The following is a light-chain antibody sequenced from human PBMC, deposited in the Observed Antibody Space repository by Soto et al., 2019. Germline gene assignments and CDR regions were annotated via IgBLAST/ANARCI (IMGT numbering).Light chain of an antibody. CDR3: QLYYTYPWT. V-gene: IGKV1-8*01. CDR2: AAS. Sequence: AVLLTQSPSSFSASTGDRATITCRASQDIHNYLAWYQQVPGKAPKLLLYAASILQTGVPSRFSGRGSGTDFTLTIDGLQSEEFATYFCQLYYTYPWTFGQGTTVE. J-gene: IGKJ1*01. CDR1: QDIHNY.